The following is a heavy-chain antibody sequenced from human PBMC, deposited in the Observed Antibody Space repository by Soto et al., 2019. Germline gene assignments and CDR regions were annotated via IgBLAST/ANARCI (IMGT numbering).Heavy chain of an antibody. CDR2: IHNSGST. D-gene: IGHD6-19*01. V-gene: IGHV4-31*03. CDR3: ARDLGSEQWFFDN. Sequence: QVQLQESGPGLVEPSQTLSLTCLVSGASVSGDGSYCSWIRQHPGKCLEFIGYIHNSGSTYSNPSLENRVAMSIDTSKNQFSLRLSSGTAADSAVYFCARDLGSEQWFFDNWGQGILVNVSS. CDR1: GASVSGDGSY. J-gene: IGHJ4*02.